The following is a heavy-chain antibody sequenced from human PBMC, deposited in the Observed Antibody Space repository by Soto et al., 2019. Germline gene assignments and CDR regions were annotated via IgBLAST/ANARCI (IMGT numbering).Heavy chain of an antibody. CDR1: GYSFTSYW. D-gene: IGHD3-10*01. Sequence: PGESLKISCKGSGYSFTSYWIGWVRQMPGKGLEWMGIIYPGDSDTRYSPSFQGQVTISADKSISTAYLQWSSLKASDTAMYYCARHPSSLWFGELIPTFPTYFDYWGQGTLVTVSS. CDR2: IYPGDSDT. V-gene: IGHV5-51*01. CDR3: ARHPSSLWFGELIPTFPTYFDY. J-gene: IGHJ4*02.